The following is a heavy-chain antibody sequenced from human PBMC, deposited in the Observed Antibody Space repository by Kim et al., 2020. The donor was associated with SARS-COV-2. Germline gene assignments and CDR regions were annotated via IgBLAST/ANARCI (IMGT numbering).Heavy chain of an antibody. CDR3: AGNGGWTDDAFDI. V-gene: IGHV4-4*02. Sequence: YTPDRKRRVTISVNKSKNQFSLKLSSVTAADTAVYYCAGNGGWTDDAFDIWGQGTMVTVSS. J-gene: IGHJ3*02. D-gene: IGHD2-15*01.